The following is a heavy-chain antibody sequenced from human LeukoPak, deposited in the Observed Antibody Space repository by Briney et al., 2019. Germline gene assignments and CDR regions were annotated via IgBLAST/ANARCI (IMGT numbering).Heavy chain of an antibody. J-gene: IGHJ4*02. CDR1: GGTFSNYA. D-gene: IGHD2-21*02. Sequence: SVKVSCKASGGTFSNYAISWVRQAPGQGLEWMGGIIPLFGTANYAQKFQGRVTITADESTSTAYMELSSLRSEDTAMYYCASYIVVVTAIRPLDYWGQGTLVTVSS. V-gene: IGHV1-69*13. CDR2: IIPLFGTA. CDR3: ASYIVVVTAIRPLDY.